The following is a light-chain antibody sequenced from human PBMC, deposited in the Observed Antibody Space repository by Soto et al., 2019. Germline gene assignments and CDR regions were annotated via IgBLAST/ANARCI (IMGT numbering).Light chain of an antibody. CDR2: DAS. CDR3: QQYGSSPPWT. Sequence: EIVLTQSPATLSLSPGERATLCCRASQSVSSYLAWYQQKPGHAPRLLIYDASNRATGIPARFSGSGSGIDFTLTISRLEPEDFAVYYCQQYGSSPPWTFGQGTKVDI. CDR1: QSVSSY. V-gene: IGKV3-20*01. J-gene: IGKJ1*01.